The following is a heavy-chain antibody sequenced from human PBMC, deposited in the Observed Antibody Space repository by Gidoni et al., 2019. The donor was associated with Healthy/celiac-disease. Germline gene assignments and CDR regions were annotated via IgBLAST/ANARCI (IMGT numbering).Heavy chain of an antibody. CDR1: GFTFSSYA. CDR2: ISYEGSNK. J-gene: IGHJ4*02. V-gene: IGHV3-30*04. CDR3: ARDKGRIVVVQAARGGGFDY. Sequence: QVQLVESGGGVVQPGRSLRLSCAASGFTFSSYAMHWVRQAPGKGMESVAFISYEGSNKYYAYSVKGRFTISMDNSKNTMYLQMNSLRAEETAVYYCARDKGRIVVVQAARGGGFDYCGQGTLVTVSS. D-gene: IGHD2-2*01.